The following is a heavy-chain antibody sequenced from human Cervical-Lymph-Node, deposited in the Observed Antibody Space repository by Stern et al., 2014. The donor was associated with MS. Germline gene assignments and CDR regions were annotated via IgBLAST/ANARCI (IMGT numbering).Heavy chain of an antibody. CDR2: ISANNGNT. CDR1: GYTFTNYG. D-gene: IGHD2-8*01. CDR3: ARDGRCTSAVCPYFYYYTMDV. J-gene: IGHJ6*02. V-gene: IGHV1-18*01. Sequence: VQLVPSGAEVRKPGASVKVSCKASGYTFTNYGFSWVRQAPGQGLEWMGWISANNGNTNFAQKFQGRVTMSTDTSTSTAYMELRSLRSDDTAVYYCARDGRCTSAVCPYFYYYTMDVWGQGTTVTVSS.